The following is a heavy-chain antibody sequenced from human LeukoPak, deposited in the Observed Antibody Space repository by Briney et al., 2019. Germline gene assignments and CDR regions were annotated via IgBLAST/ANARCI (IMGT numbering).Heavy chain of an antibody. Sequence: GGSLRLSCAASGFTFSSYGMHWVRQAPGKGLEWVAVISYDGSNKYYADSVKGRFTISRDNSKNTLYLQMNSLRAEDTAVYYCARALDSTGYYYYYGMDVWGQGTTVTVSS. CDR3: ARALDSTGYYYYYGMDV. CDR1: GFTFSSYG. J-gene: IGHJ6*02. D-gene: IGHD3/OR15-3a*01. V-gene: IGHV3-30*03. CDR2: ISYDGSNK.